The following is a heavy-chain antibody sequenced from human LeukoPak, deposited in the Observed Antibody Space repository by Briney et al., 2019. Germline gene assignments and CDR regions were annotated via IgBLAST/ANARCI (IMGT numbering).Heavy chain of an antibody. CDR1: GGSISSGSYF. D-gene: IGHD2-15*01. CDR2: IYTSGRT. J-gene: IGHJ4*02. Sequence: SQTLSLTCTDSGGSISSGSYFWSWIRQPAGKGLEWIGCIYTSGRTNYNPSLKSRVTISVDTSKNQFSLKLSSVTAPDTAGYYCAVSYCSGDNCYFYRSWGQGTIVTVSS. CDR3: AVSYCSGDNCYFYRS. V-gene: IGHV4-61*02.